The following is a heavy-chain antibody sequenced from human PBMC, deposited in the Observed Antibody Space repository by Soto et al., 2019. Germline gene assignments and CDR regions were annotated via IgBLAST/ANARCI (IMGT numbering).Heavy chain of an antibody. CDR3: AKSLATGTTYLHH. Sequence: EVQLLESGGGLVQPGGSLRLSCAASGFAFSNYAMGWARQAPGKGLEWVSSMPDNGAATFYADSVKGRFTISRDNSRNTLSLQMDSLTAEDTAVYYCAKSLATGTTYLHHWGRGTLVTVSS. CDR2: MPDNGAAT. V-gene: IGHV3-23*01. CDR1: GFAFSNYA. D-gene: IGHD1-7*01. J-gene: IGHJ4*02.